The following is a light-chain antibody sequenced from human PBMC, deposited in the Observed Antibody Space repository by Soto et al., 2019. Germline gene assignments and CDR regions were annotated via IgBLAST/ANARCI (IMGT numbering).Light chain of an antibody. Sequence: QSVLTQPPSVSGAPGQRVTISCTGSSSNIGAGHDVHWYQQLPGTAPKLLIYGTSNRPSGVPDRFSGSKSDTSASLAITGLQDEDEADYYCQSYDSSLSGVIFGGGTKLTVL. CDR2: GTS. V-gene: IGLV1-40*01. CDR3: QSYDSSLSGVI. J-gene: IGLJ2*01. CDR1: SSNIGAGHD.